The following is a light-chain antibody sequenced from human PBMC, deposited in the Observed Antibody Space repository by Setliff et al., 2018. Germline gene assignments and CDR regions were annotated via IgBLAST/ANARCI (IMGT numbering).Light chain of an antibody. CDR2: DNS. CDR1: SSNIGGGYD. J-gene: IGLJ1*01. V-gene: IGLV1-40*01. Sequence: QSVLTQPPSVSGAPGQRVTISCTGSSSNIGGGYDVHWYQQLPGITPKLLIYDNSSRPSGVPDRFSGSNSGTAATLAITGLQAEDEADYYCQSYDSSLISDVFGPGTKVTVL. CDR3: QSYDSSLISDV.